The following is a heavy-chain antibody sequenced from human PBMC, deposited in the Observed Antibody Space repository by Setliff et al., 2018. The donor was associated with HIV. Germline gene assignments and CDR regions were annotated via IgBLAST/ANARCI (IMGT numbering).Heavy chain of an antibody. CDR2: ISGSGGGT. Sequence: PGGSLRFSCAASGFTFTSYAMNWVRQAPGKGLEWVSGISGSGGGTYYADSVKGRFTISRDNSKNTIFLQMNGLRGDDTAIYYCVRDTEVSSSWSFDYWGQGTLVTVSS. CDR3: VRDTEVSSSWSFDY. CDR1: GFTFTSYA. J-gene: IGHJ4*02. V-gene: IGHV3-23*01. D-gene: IGHD6-13*01.